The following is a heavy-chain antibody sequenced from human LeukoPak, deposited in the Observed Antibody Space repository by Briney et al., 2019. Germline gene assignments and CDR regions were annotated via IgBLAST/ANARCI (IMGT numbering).Heavy chain of an antibody. CDR3: ARTTTVRGTYYMDV. D-gene: IGHD3-10*01. J-gene: IGHJ6*03. CDR1: GGSVSSNNW. CDR2: IYYSGST. V-gene: IGHV4-4*02. Sequence: SETPSLTCAVSGGSVSSNNWWGWVRQPPGKGLEWIGSIYYSGSTNYNPSLKSRVTISVDTSKNRFSLKLRSVTAADTAVYYCARTTTVRGTYYMDVWGKGTTVTVSS.